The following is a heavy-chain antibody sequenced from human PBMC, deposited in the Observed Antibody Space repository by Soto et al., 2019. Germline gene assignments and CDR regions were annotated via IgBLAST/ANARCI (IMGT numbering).Heavy chain of an antibody. CDR1: GGSFSGYY. Sequence: QVQLQQWGAGLLKPSETLSLTCAVYGGSFSGYYWSWIRQPPGKGLEWIGEINHSGSTNYNPSLKSRVTISVDTSNTQFSLKLSSVTAAATAVYYCANPSGGEVDDWGQGTLVTVSS. D-gene: IGHD7-27*01. J-gene: IGHJ4*02. V-gene: IGHV4-34*01. CDR2: INHSGST. CDR3: ANPSGGEVDD.